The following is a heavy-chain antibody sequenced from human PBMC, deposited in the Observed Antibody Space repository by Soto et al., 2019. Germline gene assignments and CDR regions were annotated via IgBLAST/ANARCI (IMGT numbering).Heavy chain of an antibody. J-gene: IGHJ5*02. V-gene: IGHV4-30-4*01. D-gene: IGHD4-4*01. CDR3: ARGPNYRSVTTFPFDP. Sequence: QVQLQESGPGLVKPSQTLSLTCTVSGGSISSGDYYWSWIRQPPGKGLEWIGYIYYSGSTYYNPSLKSRVTLSVDTSTNQFSLKLSSVTAADTAVYYCARGPNYRSVTTFPFDPWGQGTLVTVSS. CDR2: IYYSGST. CDR1: GGSISSGDYY.